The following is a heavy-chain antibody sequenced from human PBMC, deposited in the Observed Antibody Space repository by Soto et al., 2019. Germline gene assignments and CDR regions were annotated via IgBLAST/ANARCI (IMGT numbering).Heavy chain of an antibody. CDR2: IYHSGST. CDR1: GGSISSGGYS. CDR3: ARGGGQLGLYGMDV. D-gene: IGHD6-6*01. J-gene: IGHJ6*02. Sequence: QLQLQESGSGLVKPSQTLSLTCAVSGGSISSGGYSWSWIRQPPGKGLEWIGYIYHSGSTYYNPSLKSRVTXSVXRXMNQFSLKLSSVTAADTAVYYCARGGGQLGLYGMDVWGQGTTVTVSS. V-gene: IGHV4-30-2*01.